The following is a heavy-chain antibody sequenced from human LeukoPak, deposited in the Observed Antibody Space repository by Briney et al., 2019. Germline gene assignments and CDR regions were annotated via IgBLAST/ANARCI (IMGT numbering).Heavy chain of an antibody. Sequence: GGSLRLSCAASGFTFSSYAMSWVRQAPGKGLEWVSAISGSGGSTYYADSVKGRFTISRDNSKNTLYLQMNSLRAEDTAVYYCAKDREGIVVVTAIGNWGQGTLVTVSS. D-gene: IGHD2-21*02. V-gene: IGHV3-23*01. CDR2: ISGSGGST. CDR1: GFTFSSYA. CDR3: AKDREGIVVVTAIGN. J-gene: IGHJ4*02.